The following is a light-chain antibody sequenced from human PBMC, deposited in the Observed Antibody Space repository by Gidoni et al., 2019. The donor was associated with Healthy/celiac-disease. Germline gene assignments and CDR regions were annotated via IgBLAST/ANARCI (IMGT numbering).Light chain of an antibody. CDR2: DAS. V-gene: IGKV3-11*01. Sequence: EIVLTQSPATLSLSPGERATLSCRASQSVSSYLAWYQQKPGQAPRLLIYDASNRATGIPARFSGSGSGTDFTLTISSLEPEDFAVYYCQQRSNWPSVVSWTFGQGTKVEIK. CDR3: QQRSNWPSVVSWT. CDR1: QSVSSY. J-gene: IGKJ1*01.